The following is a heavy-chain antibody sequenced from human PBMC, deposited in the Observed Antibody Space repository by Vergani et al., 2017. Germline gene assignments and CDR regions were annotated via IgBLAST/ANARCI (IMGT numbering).Heavy chain of an antibody. CDR3: ARHRGSGGFFPSSYLYGMDL. CDR2: SHHSGDT. V-gene: IGHV4-38-2*01. CDR1: DSSIMTNPY. Sequence: QVQLQESGPGLVKPSETLTLTCDVSDSSIMTNPYWGWFRQSPGKGLEWIGCSHHSGDTHYNSSHKGRISISIVSSSKFSLCLSSVTAADTAIYNCARHRGSGGFFPSSYLYGMDLWGPGTTVTLSS. J-gene: IGHJ6*02. D-gene: IGHD3-10*01.